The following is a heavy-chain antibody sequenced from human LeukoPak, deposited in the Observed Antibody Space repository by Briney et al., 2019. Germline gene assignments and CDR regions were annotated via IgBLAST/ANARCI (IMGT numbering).Heavy chain of an antibody. J-gene: IGHJ4*02. V-gene: IGHV3-53*01. CDR1: GFTVSSNY. Sequence: PGGSLRLSCAASGFTVSSNYMTWVRQTPGKGLEWVSVIYSGGSAYYADSVKGRFTISRDNSKNTLSLQMNSLRAEDTAVYYCARAYCGGDCPSTNWGQGTLVTVSS. D-gene: IGHD2-21*01. CDR3: ARAYCGGDCPSTN. CDR2: IYSGGSA.